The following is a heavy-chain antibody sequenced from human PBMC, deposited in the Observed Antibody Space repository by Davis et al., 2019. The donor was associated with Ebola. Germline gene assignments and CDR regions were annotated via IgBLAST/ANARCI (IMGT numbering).Heavy chain of an antibody. J-gene: IGHJ4*02. CDR2: IQNSASI. Sequence: PSETLSLTCAVYGGSFSGHYWTWIRQPPGKELEWIAYIQNSASISYSSSLRSRVSVSVDTSKNQFSLRLSSLTAADTAVYYCARDQKGDGYAGLEYWGQGTLVTVSS. CDR1: GGSFSGHY. D-gene: IGHD5-24*01. CDR3: ARDQKGDGYAGLEY. V-gene: IGHV4-59*11.